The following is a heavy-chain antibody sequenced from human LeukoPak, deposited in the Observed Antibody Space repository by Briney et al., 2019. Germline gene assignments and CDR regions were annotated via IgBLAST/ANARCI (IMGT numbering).Heavy chain of an antibody. CDR1: GGSISSGSYY. CDR2: IYTSGST. CDR3: ARASSGYYEVVKWFDP. V-gene: IGHV4-61*02. Sequence: KASETLSLTCTVSGGSISSGSYYWSWIRQPAGKGLEWIGRIYTSGSTNYNPSLKSRVTISVDTSKNQFSLKLSSVTAADTAVYYCARASSGYYEVVKWFDPWGQGTLVTVSS. J-gene: IGHJ5*02. D-gene: IGHD3-22*01.